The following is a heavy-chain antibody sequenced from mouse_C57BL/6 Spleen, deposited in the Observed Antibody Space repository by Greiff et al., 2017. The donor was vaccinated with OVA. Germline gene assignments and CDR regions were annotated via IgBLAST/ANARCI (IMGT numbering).Heavy chain of an antibody. V-gene: IGHV8-12*01. Sequence: QVTLKESGPGILQSSQTLSLTCSFSGFSLSTSGMGVSWIRQPSGKGLEWLAHIYWDDDKRYNPSLKSRLTISKDTSRNQVFSKITSVDTADTATYYCARRGYYYGSSYWYFDVWGTGTTVTVSA. D-gene: IGHD1-1*01. J-gene: IGHJ1*03. CDR3: ARRGYYYGSSYWYFDV. CDR1: GFSLSTSGMG. CDR2: IYWDDDK.